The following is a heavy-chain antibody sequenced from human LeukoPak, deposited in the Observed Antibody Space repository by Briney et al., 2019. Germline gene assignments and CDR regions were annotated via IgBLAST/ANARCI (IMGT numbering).Heavy chain of an antibody. Sequence: PGGSLRLSCAAPGFTFSSYGVHWVREAPSKGLEWVAVVWYDGRNRDYVDSVKGRFTISKDNSNNMVFLQMDRLRAEDTAVYYCARLWGGNGYSGGSLNLWGQGTLVTVSS. CDR3: ARLWGGNGYSGGSLNL. V-gene: IGHV3-33*01. J-gene: IGHJ5*02. D-gene: IGHD3-16*01. CDR2: VWYDGRNR. CDR1: GFTFSSYG.